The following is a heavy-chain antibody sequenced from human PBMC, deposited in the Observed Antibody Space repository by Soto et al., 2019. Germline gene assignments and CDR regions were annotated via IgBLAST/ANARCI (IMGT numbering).Heavy chain of an antibody. D-gene: IGHD3-16*01. CDR3: ARGGLGAGWNYYYYGMDV. J-gene: IGHJ6*02. Sequence: EVQLVESGGGLVQPGGSLRLSCAASGFTFSDHYMDWVRQAPGKGLEWVGRTRNKANSYTTEYAASVKGRFTISRDDSKNSLYLQMNSLKTEDTAVYYCARGGLGAGWNYYYYGMDVWGQGTTVTVSS. V-gene: IGHV3-72*01. CDR1: GFTFSDHY. CDR2: TRNKANSYTT.